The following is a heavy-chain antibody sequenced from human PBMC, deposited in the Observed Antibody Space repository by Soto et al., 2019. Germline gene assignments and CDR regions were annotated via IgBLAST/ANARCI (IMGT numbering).Heavy chain of an antibody. CDR1: GGTFCSYT. J-gene: IGHJ3*02. CDR2: IIPILGIA. D-gene: IGHD5-12*01. Sequence: GASVTVSCKASGGTFCSYTSSWVRQAPGQGLEWMGRIIPILGIANYAQKFQGRVTITADKSTSTAYMELSSLRAEDTAVYYCARGGYNSDTDDAFDIWGQGTMVTVSS. V-gene: IGHV1-69*02. CDR3: ARGGYNSDTDDAFDI.